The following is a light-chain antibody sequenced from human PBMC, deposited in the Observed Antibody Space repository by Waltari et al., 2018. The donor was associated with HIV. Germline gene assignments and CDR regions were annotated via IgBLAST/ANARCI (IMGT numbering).Light chain of an antibody. CDR1: TSDAGTYNY. Sequence: QSALAQPASVSGSPGQSITISCTGTTSDAGTYNYVSWYQQHPGKGPKLVIFDVSHRPSGISDRFSGSRSGNTASLTISGLRAEDEADYFCSSYSTNTNNSPWVFGGGTKVTVL. V-gene: IGLV2-14*03. CDR2: DVS. J-gene: IGLJ3*02. CDR3: SSYSTNTNNSPWV.